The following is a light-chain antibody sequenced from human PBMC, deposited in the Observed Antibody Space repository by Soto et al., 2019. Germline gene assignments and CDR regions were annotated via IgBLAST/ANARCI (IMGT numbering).Light chain of an antibody. J-gene: IGKJ4*01. CDR3: QQYGSSPLT. Sequence: EIVLTQSPGTLSLSPGERATLSCRASQSVSSSYLAWYQQKPGQAPRLLLYGASSRATGIPDRFSGSGSGTDFTLTISKLEPEDFAVYYCQQYGSSPLTFGGGTKVESK. V-gene: IGKV3-20*01. CDR1: QSVSSSY. CDR2: GAS.